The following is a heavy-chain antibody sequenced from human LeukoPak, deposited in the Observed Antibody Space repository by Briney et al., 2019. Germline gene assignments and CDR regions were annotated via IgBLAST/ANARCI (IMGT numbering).Heavy chain of an antibody. V-gene: IGHV4-39*01. CDR2: IYYSGNT. J-gene: IGHJ4*02. Sequence: SETLSLTCTVSGVSISSSNSYWGWIRQPPGKGLEWIGSIYYSGNTYYNASLKSQVSISIDTSKNQFSLRLTSVTAADTAVYYCARYREVGATVDHWGQGTLVIVS. CDR3: ARYREVGATVDH. D-gene: IGHD1-26*01. CDR1: GVSISSSNSY.